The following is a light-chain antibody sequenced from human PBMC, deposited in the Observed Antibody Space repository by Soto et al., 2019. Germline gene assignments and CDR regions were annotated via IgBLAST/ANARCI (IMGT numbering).Light chain of an antibody. CDR1: SSDVGSYNL. CDR3: CSYAGSSTYYV. J-gene: IGLJ1*01. V-gene: IGLV2-23*02. Sequence: QSALTQPASVSGSPGQSITISCTGTSSDVGSYNLVSWYQQHPGKAPKVMIYEVSKRPSGVSNRFSGSKSGNTASLTISGLQAEDEADYYCCSYAGSSTYYVFGTGNKLTVL. CDR2: EVS.